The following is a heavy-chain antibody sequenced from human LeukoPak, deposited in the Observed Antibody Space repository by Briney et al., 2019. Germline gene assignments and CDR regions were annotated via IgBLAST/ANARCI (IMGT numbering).Heavy chain of an antibody. CDR2: IYYSGSS. CDR3: ARGGMTTVSYFDY. CDR1: GGPISSGDYY. Sequence: SQTLSLTCIVSGGPISSGDYYWSWIRQPPGKGLEWIGHIYYSGSSYYNPSLKSRVTISVDTSKNQFSLKLSSVTAADTAVYYCARGGMTTVSYFDYWGQGTLVTVSS. V-gene: IGHV4-30-4*01. D-gene: IGHD4-17*01. J-gene: IGHJ4*02.